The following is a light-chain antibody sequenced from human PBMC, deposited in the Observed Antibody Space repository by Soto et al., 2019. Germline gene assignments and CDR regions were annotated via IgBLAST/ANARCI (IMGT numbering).Light chain of an antibody. V-gene: IGLV6-57*04. J-gene: IGLJ3*02. CDR3: QCFDTNNPV. CDR2: EGN. Sequence: NFMLTQPHSVSESPGKTATISCTRSSGNIASSDVQWYQQRPGSAPLIVIYEGNQRPSGVPDRFSGSIDTSSNSASLTISGLKPEDEADYYCQCFDTNNPVFGGGTKVTVL. CDR1: SGNIASSD.